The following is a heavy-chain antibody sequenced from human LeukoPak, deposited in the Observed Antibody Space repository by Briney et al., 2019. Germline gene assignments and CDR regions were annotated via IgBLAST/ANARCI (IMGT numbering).Heavy chain of an antibody. Sequence: QPGGSLRLSCAASGFTFSTYGMHWVRQAPGKGLEWVAVISHDGSNKYYAASVKGRFTISRDNSKNTLYLQMNSLSAEDTAVYYCAKDRRGYCSGGSCYYNFDYWGQGTLVTVSA. CDR3: AKDRRGYCSGGSCYYNFDY. D-gene: IGHD2-15*01. J-gene: IGHJ4*02. V-gene: IGHV3-30*18. CDR2: ISHDGSNK. CDR1: GFTFSTYG.